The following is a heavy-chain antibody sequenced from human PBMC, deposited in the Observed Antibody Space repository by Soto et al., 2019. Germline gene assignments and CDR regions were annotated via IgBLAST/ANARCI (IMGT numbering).Heavy chain of an antibody. D-gene: IGHD3-9*01. Sequence: SSETLSLTCTVSGCSISSYYWSWIRQPPGKGLEWIGYIYYSGSTNYNPSLKSRVTISVDTSKNQFSLKLSSVTAADTAVYYCARETYYDILTGYPYFDYWGQGTLVTVSS. J-gene: IGHJ4*02. V-gene: IGHV4-59*01. CDR2: IYYSGST. CDR1: GCSISSYY. CDR3: ARETYYDILTGYPYFDY.